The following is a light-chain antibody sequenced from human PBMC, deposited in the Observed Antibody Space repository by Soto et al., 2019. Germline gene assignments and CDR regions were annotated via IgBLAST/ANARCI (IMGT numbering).Light chain of an antibody. J-gene: IGKJ5*01. CDR3: QQYNNWLIT. CDR2: WAS. Sequence: DIVMTQSPDSLAVSLGERATINCKSSQSVLYSSNNKNYLAWYQQKPGQPPKLLIYWASTRESGVPDRFSGSGSETDFTLTISSLQSEDFAVYYCQQYNNWLITFGQGTRLEVK. V-gene: IGKV4-1*01. CDR1: QSVLYSSNNKNY.